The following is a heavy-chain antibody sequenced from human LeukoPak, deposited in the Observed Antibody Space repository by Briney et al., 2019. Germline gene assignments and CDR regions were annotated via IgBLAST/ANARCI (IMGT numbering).Heavy chain of an antibody. CDR1: GGSISSYY. CDR3: ARVRMVRGVLFDY. J-gene: IGHJ4*02. D-gene: IGHD3-10*01. CDR2: TYYSGST. Sequence: PSETLSLTCTVSGGSISSYYWSWIRQPPGKGLEWVGYTYYSGSTNYNPSLKSRVTISVDTSKNQFSLKLSSVTAADTAVYYCARVRMVRGVLFDYWGQGTLVTVSS. V-gene: IGHV4-59*12.